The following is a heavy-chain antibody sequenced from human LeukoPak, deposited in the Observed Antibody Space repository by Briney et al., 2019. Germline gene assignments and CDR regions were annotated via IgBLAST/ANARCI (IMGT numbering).Heavy chain of an antibody. CDR2: IYYSGST. Sequence: SETLSLTCTVSGGSISSYYWSWIRQPPGKGVEWIGYIYYSGSTNYNPSLKSRVTISVDTSKNQFSLKLSSVTAADTAVYYCAKVRIQLWSSTFDYWGQGTLVTVSS. V-gene: IGHV4-59*01. D-gene: IGHD5-18*01. J-gene: IGHJ4*02. CDR1: GGSISSYY. CDR3: AKVRIQLWSSTFDY.